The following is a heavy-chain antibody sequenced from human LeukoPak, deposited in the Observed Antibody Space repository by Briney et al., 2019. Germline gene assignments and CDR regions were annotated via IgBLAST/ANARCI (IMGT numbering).Heavy chain of an antibody. D-gene: IGHD3-22*01. V-gene: IGHV4-30-4*08. CDR1: GGSISSGDYY. CDR2: IYYCGCT. Sequence: SETLSPTWTVSGGSISSGDYYWSWIRQPPGKGLEWIGYIYYCGCTYYNPSLKSRVTNSVDTSKNQFSLKLSSVTAADTAVYYCARVNSDSYEDYWGQGTLVTVSS. J-gene: IGHJ4*01. CDR3: ARVNSDSYEDY.